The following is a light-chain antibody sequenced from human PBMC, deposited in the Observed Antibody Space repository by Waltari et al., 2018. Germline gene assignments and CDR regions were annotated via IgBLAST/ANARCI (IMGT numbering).Light chain of an antibody. CDR3: SSYTTSNAPGV. CDR1: DSDVGAYNF. Sequence: QSALTQPASVPGSPGQSITISCTGTDSDVGAYNFVSWYRQHPGKAPHLIIYEVSERPPGISGRCSGSKSDNTASLTISGLQADDEAVYYCSSYTTSNAPGVFGTGTKVTVL. J-gene: IGLJ1*01. CDR2: EVS. V-gene: IGLV2-14*01.